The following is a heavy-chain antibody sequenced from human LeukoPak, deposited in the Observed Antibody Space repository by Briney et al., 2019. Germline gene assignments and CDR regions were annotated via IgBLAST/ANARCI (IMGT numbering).Heavy chain of an antibody. CDR3: ATYRQVLLPFES. J-gene: IGHJ4*02. CDR1: GFTFSTFA. V-gene: IGHV3-23*01. CDR2: IFPSGGEI. Sequence: GGFLRLSCAASGFTFSTFAMIWVRQPPGKGLEWVSSIFPSGGEIHYADSVRGRFTISRDNSKSTLSLQMNSLRAEDTAIYYCATYRQVLLPFESWGQGTLVTVSS. D-gene: IGHD2-8*02.